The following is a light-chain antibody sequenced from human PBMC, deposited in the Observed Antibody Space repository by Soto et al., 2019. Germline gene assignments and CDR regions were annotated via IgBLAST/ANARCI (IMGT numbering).Light chain of an antibody. CDR2: DAS. CDR3: QQYDSYSWP. V-gene: IGKV1-5*01. Sequence: DTQMTQSPSTLSASIGDRVTITCRASRSISNWVAWYQQQPGKAPKLLISDASNLERGVPSRFSGNGSGTEFPLTISSLQPDDFAAYYFQQYDSYSWPFGQGTKVEIK. J-gene: IGKJ1*01. CDR1: RSISNW.